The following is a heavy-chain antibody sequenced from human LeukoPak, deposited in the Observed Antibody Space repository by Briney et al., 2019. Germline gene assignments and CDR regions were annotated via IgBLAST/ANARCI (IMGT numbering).Heavy chain of an antibody. Sequence: SETLSLTCSVSGGPIRSYYWSWLRQPPGKGLEGKGLEWIGYIYYGGSTSGSTNYNPSLKSRVTISVDTSKNQLSLKLNSVTAADTAVYYCARNPRNGHTFDYWGQGTLVTVSS. CDR2: IYYGGSTSGST. CDR3: ARNPRNGHTFDY. D-gene: IGHD5-24*01. CDR1: GGPIRSYY. V-gene: IGHV4-59*01. J-gene: IGHJ4*02.